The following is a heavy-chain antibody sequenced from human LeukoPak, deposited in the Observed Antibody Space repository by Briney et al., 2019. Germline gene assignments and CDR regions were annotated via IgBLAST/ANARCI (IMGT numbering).Heavy chain of an antibody. J-gene: IGHJ6*03. CDR2: INWNGGST. Sequence: PGGSLRLSCAASGFTFDDYGMSWVRQAPGKGLEWVSGINWNGGSTGHADSVKGRFTISRDNAKNSLYPQMNSLRAEDTALYYCARVARYCSGGSCYSNYYYMDVWGKGTTVTVSS. D-gene: IGHD2-15*01. CDR1: GFTFDDYG. CDR3: ARVARYCSGGSCYSNYYYMDV. V-gene: IGHV3-20*04.